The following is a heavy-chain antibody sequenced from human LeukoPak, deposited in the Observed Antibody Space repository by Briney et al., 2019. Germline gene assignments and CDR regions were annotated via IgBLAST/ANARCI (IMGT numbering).Heavy chain of an antibody. CDR1: GGSFSGYY. V-gene: IGHV4-34*01. J-gene: IGHJ6*02. CDR2: INHSGST. Sequence: SETLSLTCAVYGGSFSGYYWSWIRQPPGKGLEWIGEINHSGSTNYNPSLKSRVTISVDTSKNQFSLKLSSVTAADTAVYYCARGRRWEWLLRYGMDVWGQGTTVTVSS. CDR3: ARGRRWEWLLRYGMDV. D-gene: IGHD3-3*01.